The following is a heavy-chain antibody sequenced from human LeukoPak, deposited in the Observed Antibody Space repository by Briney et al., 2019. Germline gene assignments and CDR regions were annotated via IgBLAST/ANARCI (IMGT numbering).Heavy chain of an antibody. CDR3: ARVGAMVPADY. D-gene: IGHD5-18*01. CDR2: INSDGSST. CDR1: GFTFSSYW. V-gene: IGHV3-74*01. J-gene: IGHJ4*02. Sequence: GGSLRLSCAASGFTFSSYWMHWVRQAPGKGLVWVSRINSDGSSTSYADSVKGRFTISRDNAKNSLYLQMNSLRAEDTAVYYCARVGAMVPADYWGQGTLVTVSS.